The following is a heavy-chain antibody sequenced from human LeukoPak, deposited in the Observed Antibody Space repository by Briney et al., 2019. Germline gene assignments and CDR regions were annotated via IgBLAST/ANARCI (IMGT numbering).Heavy chain of an antibody. V-gene: IGHV4-39*01. Sequence: SETLSLTCTVSGGSISSSSYYWSWIRQPPGKGLEWIGRIYYSGDTHYNTSLKSRVTISVDTSKNQISLKLNSVTAADTAVYYCARHTKNYDTLTGYPDYWGQGTLVTVSS. D-gene: IGHD3-9*01. CDR3: ARHTKNYDTLTGYPDY. CDR1: GGSISSSSYY. CDR2: IYYSGDT. J-gene: IGHJ4*02.